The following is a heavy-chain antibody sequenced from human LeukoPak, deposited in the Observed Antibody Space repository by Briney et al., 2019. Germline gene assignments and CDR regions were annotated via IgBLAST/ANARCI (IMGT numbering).Heavy chain of an antibody. CDR1: GYSISSGYY. Sequence: SETLSLTCTVSGYSISSGYYWGWIRQPPGKGLEWIGSIYHSGSTYYNPSLKSRVTISVDTSKNQFSLKLSSVTAADTAVYYCARAGHGDYLDYWGQGTLVTVSS. CDR2: IYHSGST. J-gene: IGHJ4*02. D-gene: IGHD4-17*01. V-gene: IGHV4-38-2*02. CDR3: ARAGHGDYLDY.